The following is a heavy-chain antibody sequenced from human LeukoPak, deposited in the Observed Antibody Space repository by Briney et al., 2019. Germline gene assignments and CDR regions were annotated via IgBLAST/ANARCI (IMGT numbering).Heavy chain of an antibody. CDR2: IRSKAYGGTT. J-gene: IGHJ3*02. V-gene: IGHV3-49*04. Sequence: PGRSLRLSCTASGFTFGAYAMSWVRQAPGKGLEWVGFIRSKAYGGTTEYAASVKGRFTISRDDSKSIAYLQMNRLKTEDTAVYYCTSWCSGSSCPGPDAFDIWGQGTMVTVSS. CDR1: GFTFGAYA. CDR3: TSWCSGSSCPGPDAFDI. D-gene: IGHD6-13*01.